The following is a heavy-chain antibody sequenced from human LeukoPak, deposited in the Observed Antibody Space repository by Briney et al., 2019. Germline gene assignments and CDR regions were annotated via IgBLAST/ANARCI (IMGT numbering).Heavy chain of an antibody. CDR1: GGTFSSYA. CDR3: AREVSGHDYGDYEARARGYYFDY. V-gene: IGHV1-69*11. Sequence: GASVKVSCKASGGTFSSYAISWVRQAPGQGLEWMGRIIPILGTANYAQKFQGRVTITTDESTSTAYMELSSLRSEDTAVYYCAREVSGHDYGDYEARARGYYFDYWGQGTLVTVSS. J-gene: IGHJ4*02. CDR2: IIPILGTA. D-gene: IGHD4-17*01.